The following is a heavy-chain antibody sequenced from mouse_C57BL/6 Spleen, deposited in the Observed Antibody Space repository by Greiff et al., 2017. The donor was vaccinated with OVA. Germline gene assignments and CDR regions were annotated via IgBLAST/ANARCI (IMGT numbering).Heavy chain of an antibody. CDR1: GFTFSSYG. CDR2: ISSGGSYT. J-gene: IGHJ2*01. D-gene: IGHD1-1*01. V-gene: IGHV5-6*02. CDR3: ARQSGSSGGYYFDY. Sequence: DVKLVESGGDLVKPGGSLKLSCAASGFTFSSYGMSWVRQTPDKRLEWVATISSGGSYTYYPDSVKGRFTISRDNAKNTLYLQMSSLKSEDTAMYYCARQSGSSGGYYFDYWGQGTTLTVSS.